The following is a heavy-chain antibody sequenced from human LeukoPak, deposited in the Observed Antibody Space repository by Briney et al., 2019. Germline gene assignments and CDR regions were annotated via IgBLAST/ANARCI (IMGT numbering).Heavy chain of an antibody. Sequence: GGSLRLSCAASGFTFSRYAMSWVRQAPGKGLEWVSAISGSDSTTYYADSVKGRFTISRDNSKNTLYLQMSSLRVEDTAVYYCAERYFGNYYFDYWGQGTQVTVSS. CDR1: GFTFSRYA. V-gene: IGHV3-23*01. D-gene: IGHD3-9*01. J-gene: IGHJ4*02. CDR3: AERYFGNYYFDY. CDR2: ISGSDSTT.